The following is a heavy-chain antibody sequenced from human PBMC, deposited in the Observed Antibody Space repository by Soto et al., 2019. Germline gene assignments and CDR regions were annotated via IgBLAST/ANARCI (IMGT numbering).Heavy chain of an antibody. V-gene: IGHV4-59*01. CDR3: ARVKRSTSRLDP. D-gene: IGHD1-26*01. J-gene: IGHJ5*02. CDR1: GGSISSYY. Sequence: SETLSLTCTVSGGSISSYYWSWIRQPPGKGLEWIGYVYYSGSTSYNPSLETGVTTSVDTSKNQFSLKLTSVTPADTAIYYCARVKRSTSRLDPWGQGTLVTVSS. CDR2: VYYSGST.